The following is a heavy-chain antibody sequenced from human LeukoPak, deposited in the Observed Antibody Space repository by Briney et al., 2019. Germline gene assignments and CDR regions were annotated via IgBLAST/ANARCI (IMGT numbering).Heavy chain of an antibody. J-gene: IGHJ5*02. Sequence: ASVKVSCKASGYTFTGYYMHWVRQAPGQGLEWVGWINPNSGGTNYAQKFRGRVTMTRDTSISTAYMELRSLRSDDTAVYYCARHRSRMVRGGDWFDPWGQGTLVTVSS. CDR2: INPNSGGT. D-gene: IGHD3-10*01. CDR3: ARHRSRMVRGGDWFDP. V-gene: IGHV1-2*02. CDR1: GYTFTGYY.